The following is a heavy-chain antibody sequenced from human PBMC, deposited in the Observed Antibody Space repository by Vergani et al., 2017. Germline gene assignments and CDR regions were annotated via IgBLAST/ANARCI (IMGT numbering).Heavy chain of an antibody. D-gene: IGHD3-9*01. V-gene: IGHV1-46*03. CDR2: INPSGGHT. Sequence: QVQVVQSGAEVKKSGASVKVSCKTSGYTFSNYYMHWVLQAPGQGLEWMGIINPSGGHTNYAQKFQGRVTMTRDTSTSTVYMELSSLRSEDTAIYYCARGDYGILTGYRYRGQGTLVTVSA. CDR1: GYTFSNYY. J-gene: IGHJ4*02. CDR3: ARGDYGILTGYRY.